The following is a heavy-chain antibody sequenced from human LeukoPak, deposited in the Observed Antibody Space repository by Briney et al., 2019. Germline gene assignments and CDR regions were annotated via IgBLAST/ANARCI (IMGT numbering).Heavy chain of an antibody. CDR1: GFTFNIYA. Sequence: GGSLRLSCEASGFTFNIYAMSWVRQAPGKGLEWVATISCSGDYTYYADSVKGRFTISRDNSKNSLYLQMNSLRAEYTAVYYCAKVTYGSGTYGAFDSWGQGTLVTVSS. CDR2: ISCSGDYT. D-gene: IGHD3-10*01. V-gene: IGHV3-23*01. J-gene: IGHJ4*02. CDR3: AKVTYGSGTYGAFDS.